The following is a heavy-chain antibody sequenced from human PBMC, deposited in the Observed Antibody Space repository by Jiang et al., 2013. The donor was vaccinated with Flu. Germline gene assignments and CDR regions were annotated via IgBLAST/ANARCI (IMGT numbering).Heavy chain of an antibody. D-gene: IGHD4-17*01. Sequence: GLVKPSGTLSLTCAVSGGSISSSNWWSWVRQPPGKGLEWIGEIYHSGSTNYNPSLKSRVTISVDKSKNQFSLKLSSVTAADTAVYYCATQGDYGDYVADYYYGMDVWGQGTTVTVSS. J-gene: IGHJ6*02. CDR1: GGSISSSNW. CDR3: ATQGDYGDYVADYYYGMDV. CDR2: IYHSGST. V-gene: IGHV4-4*02.